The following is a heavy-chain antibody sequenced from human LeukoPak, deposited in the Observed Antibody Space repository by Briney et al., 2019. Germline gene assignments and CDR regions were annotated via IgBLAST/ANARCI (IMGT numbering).Heavy chain of an antibody. CDR2: IIPILGIA. J-gene: IGHJ4*02. V-gene: IGHV1-69*04. CDR3: ARGGEWELPSY. D-gene: IGHD1-26*01. CDR1: GGTFSSYA. Sequence: ASVKVSCKASGGTFSSYAISWVRQAPGQGFEWMGRIIPILGIANYAQKFQGRVTITADKSTSTAYMELSSLRSEDTAVYYCARGGEWELPSYWGQGTLVTVSS.